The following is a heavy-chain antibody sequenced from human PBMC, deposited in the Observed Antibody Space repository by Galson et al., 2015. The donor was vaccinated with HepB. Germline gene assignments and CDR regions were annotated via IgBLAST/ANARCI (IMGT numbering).Heavy chain of an antibody. J-gene: IGHJ4*02. V-gene: IGHV1-2*02. CDR2: INPESGDT. CDR1: GYTFSSYH. D-gene: IGHD3-3*01. CDR3: VRLYVYWSDASPLGY. Sequence: SVKVSCKASGYTFSSYHVHWVRQAPGQGLEWMGWINPESGDTNYAQKFQDRVTMTRDTSISTAYMELSRLKSDDTAIYYCVRLYVYWSDASPLGYWGPGTLVTVSS.